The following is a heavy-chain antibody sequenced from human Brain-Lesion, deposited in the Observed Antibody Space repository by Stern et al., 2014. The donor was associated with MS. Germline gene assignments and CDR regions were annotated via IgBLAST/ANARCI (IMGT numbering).Heavy chain of an antibody. D-gene: IGHD1-26*01. V-gene: IGHV1-24*01. Sequence: QAQLGQSEAEVKKPGASVKVSCKVSGYTLTELSMHWVRQAPRKGLEWMGGFDPEDGETIYAQKFQGRVTMTEDTSTDTAYMELSSLRSEDTAVYYCATLSPGAGGNYYRHFDYWGQGTLVTVSS. CDR2: FDPEDGET. J-gene: IGHJ4*02. CDR3: ATLSPGAGGNYYRHFDY. CDR1: GYTLTELS.